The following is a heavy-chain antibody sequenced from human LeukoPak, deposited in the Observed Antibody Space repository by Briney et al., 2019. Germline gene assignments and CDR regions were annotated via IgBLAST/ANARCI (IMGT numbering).Heavy chain of an antibody. D-gene: IGHD1-26*01. V-gene: IGHV4-39*01. J-gene: IGHJ4*02. Sequence: SETLSLTCSVSGGSISSSSYYWGWIRQPPGKGLEWIGSIYYSGSTYYNPSLKSRVTISVDTSKNQFSLKLSSVTAADTAVYYCARHFTSGSYSPAGYWGQGTLVTVSS. CDR3: ARHFTSGSYSPAGY. CDR2: IYYSGST. CDR1: GGSISSSSYY.